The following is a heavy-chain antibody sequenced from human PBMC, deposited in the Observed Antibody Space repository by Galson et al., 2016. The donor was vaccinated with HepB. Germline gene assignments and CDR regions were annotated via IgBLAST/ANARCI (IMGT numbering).Heavy chain of an antibody. V-gene: IGHV6-1*01. CDR2: TFYRSNWQT. D-gene: IGHD3-3*01. Sequence: CAISGDSVSSNIAGWYWIRQSPSRGLEWLGRTFYRSNWQTDYAESVRSRITINADTSKNQFSLHLSPVTPEDTAVYYCARSYLLGRGFGWWGQGTLVTVSS. CDR3: ARSYLLGRGFGW. CDR1: GDSVSSNIAG. J-gene: IGHJ4*02.